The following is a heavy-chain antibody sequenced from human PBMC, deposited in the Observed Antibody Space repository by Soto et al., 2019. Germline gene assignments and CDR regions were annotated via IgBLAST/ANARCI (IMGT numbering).Heavy chain of an antibody. J-gene: IGHJ5*02. CDR3: ASIHSRQAWFDR. CDR2: INYSGST. V-gene: IGHV4-59*01. CDR1: GGSISSYY. D-gene: IGHD6-25*01. Sequence: PSGSLTLTCTVSGGSISSYYWSWIRQPPGKGLEWIGYINYSGSTNYNPVLKSQVTISVDTSKNQFSLKLSAEAAADTGVYYFASIHSRQAWFDRWGQGTLVTVSS.